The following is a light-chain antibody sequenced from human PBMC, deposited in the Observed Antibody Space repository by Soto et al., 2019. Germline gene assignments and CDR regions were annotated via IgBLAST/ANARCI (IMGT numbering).Light chain of an antibody. CDR3: CSYAGMSASPWV. J-gene: IGLJ1*01. CDR1: SSDVGSYNL. Sequence: QSALTQPASVSGSPGQSITISCTGTSSDVGSYNLVSWYQQYPGKAPKLLIYEVTKWPSGVSNRFSGSKSGNTASLTISGLQAEDETDYYCCSYAGMSASPWVLGTGTKVTVL. V-gene: IGLV2-23*02. CDR2: EVT.